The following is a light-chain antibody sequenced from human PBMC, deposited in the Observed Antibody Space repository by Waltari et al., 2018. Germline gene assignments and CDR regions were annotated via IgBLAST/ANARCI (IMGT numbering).Light chain of an antibody. J-gene: IGKJ4*01. CDR1: QDIYNS. V-gene: IGKV1-33*01. Sequence: DIQMTQSPSSLSASVGARVTITCQANQDIYNSLNWYQQKPGKAPNLLIYGASNLEPGVPSRFSGSGSGTHFTFTISSLQPDDFATYYCQQYDTPLSFGGGTKVVIK. CDR2: GAS. CDR3: QQYDTPLS.